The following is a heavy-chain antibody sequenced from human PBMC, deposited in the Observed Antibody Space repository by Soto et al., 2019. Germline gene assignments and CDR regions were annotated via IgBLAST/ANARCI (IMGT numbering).Heavy chain of an antibody. J-gene: IGHJ4*02. V-gene: IGHV3-30*18. D-gene: IGHD6-19*01. CDR3: AKGGRQWLVTSDFDY. CDR1: KFTFSNYW. Sequence: PGGSLRLSCVASKFTFSNYWMTWVRQAPGKGLEWVAVVSHDGRNTHYADSVKGRFTISRDSSKNTVSLEMTSLRAEDTAVYYCAKGGRQWLVTSDFDYWGQGALVTVSS. CDR2: VSHDGRNT.